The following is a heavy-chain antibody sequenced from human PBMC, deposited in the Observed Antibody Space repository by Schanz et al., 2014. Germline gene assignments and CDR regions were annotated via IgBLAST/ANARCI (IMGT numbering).Heavy chain of an antibody. D-gene: IGHD3-10*01. CDR1: GFTFSYYG. CDR3: TRGSGSRSYGWYYDS. J-gene: IGHJ4*02. Sequence: EVQLVESGGGLVQPGGSLRLSCAASGFTFSYYGMTWVRQAPGKGLEWVSTIASGGSHTFYADSVTGRFTISGDNAKNTLYLQMNSVRAEDSAVYYCTRGSGSRSYGWYYDSWGQGTLVTVSS. CDR2: IASGGSHT. V-gene: IGHV3-23*04.